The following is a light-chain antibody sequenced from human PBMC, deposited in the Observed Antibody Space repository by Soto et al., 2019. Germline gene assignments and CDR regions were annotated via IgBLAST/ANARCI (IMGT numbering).Light chain of an antibody. CDR2: GAS. Sequence: EIVLTQSPATLPSSPGERATLSCRARRSVSSSYLAWYQQKPGQAPRLLIYGASSRATGIPDRFSGSGSGTDFTLTISRLEPEDFAVYYCQQYGSSPLTFGPGTKVDIK. V-gene: IGKV3-20*01. CDR1: RSVSSSY. CDR3: QQYGSSPLT. J-gene: IGKJ3*01.